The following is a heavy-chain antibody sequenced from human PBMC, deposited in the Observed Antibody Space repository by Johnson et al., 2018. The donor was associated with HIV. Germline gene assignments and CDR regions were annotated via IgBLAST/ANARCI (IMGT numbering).Heavy chain of an antibody. D-gene: IGHD6-13*01. J-gene: IGHJ3*02. CDR1: GFTFSSYP. CDR2: ISYDGSNR. V-gene: IGHV3-30*04. Sequence: QMLLVESGGGVVQPGRSLRLSCAASGFTFSSYPMHWVRQAPGKGLEWVAVISYDGSNRYYADSVKGRFTISRDNSKNTLYLQMNSLSAEDTAVYYCARVKQQVVRVGSDAIDIWGQGTMVTVS. CDR3: ARVKQQVVRVGSDAIDI.